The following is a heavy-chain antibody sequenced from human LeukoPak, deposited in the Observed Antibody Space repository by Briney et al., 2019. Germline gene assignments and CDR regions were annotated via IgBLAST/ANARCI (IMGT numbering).Heavy chain of an antibody. Sequence: ASVKVSCRASGYTFTGYYMHWVRQAPGQGLEWMGWINPNSGGTNYAQKFQGRVTMTRDTSISTAYMELSRLRSDDTAVYYCARWDRCVANEHGGFDYWGQGTLVTVSS. CDR2: INPNSGGT. D-gene: IGHD3-16*01. J-gene: IGHJ4*02. CDR1: GYTFTGYY. CDR3: ARWDRCVANEHGGFDY. V-gene: IGHV1-2*02.